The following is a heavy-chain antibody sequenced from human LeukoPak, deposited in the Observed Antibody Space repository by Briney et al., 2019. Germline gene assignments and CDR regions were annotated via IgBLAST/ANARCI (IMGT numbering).Heavy chain of an antibody. CDR1: GYTLTELS. V-gene: IGHV1-24*01. CDR2: FDPEDGET. Sequence: ASVKVSCKVSGYTLTELSMHWVRQAPGKGLEWKGGFDPEDGETIYAQKFQGRVTMTEDTSTDTAYMELSSLRSEDTAVYYCATDFTPYYYYGMDVWGQGTTVTVSS. J-gene: IGHJ6*02. CDR3: ATDFTPYYYYGMDV.